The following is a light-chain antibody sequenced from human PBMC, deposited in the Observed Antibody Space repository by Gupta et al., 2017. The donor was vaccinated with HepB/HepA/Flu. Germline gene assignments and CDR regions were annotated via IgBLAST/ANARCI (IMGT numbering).Light chain of an antibody. V-gene: IGKV3-15*01. Sequence: DIVMTQSPPTLSVSPGERATLSCRASQSVSINLDWYQQKPGQATRLLISVASTRATGIPARFSGSGSGTEFTLTISSLQSEDFAVYYCQQYNTWPPLTFGGGTKVEIK. CDR2: VAS. J-gene: IGKJ4*01. CDR3: QQYNTWPPLT. CDR1: QSVSIN.